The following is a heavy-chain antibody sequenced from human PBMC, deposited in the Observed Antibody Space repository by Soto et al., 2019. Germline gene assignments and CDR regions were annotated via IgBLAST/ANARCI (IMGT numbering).Heavy chain of an antibody. J-gene: IGHJ4*02. D-gene: IGHD6-13*01. CDR3: ARHGSSSWAIIYFDY. Sequence: SETLSLTCTVSGGSISSSSYYWGWIRQPPGKGLEWIGSIYYSGSTYYNPSLKSRVTISVDTSKNQFSLKLSSVTAADTAVYYCARHGSSSWAIIYFDYWGQGTLVTVSS. V-gene: IGHV4-39*01. CDR2: IYYSGST. CDR1: GGSISSSSYY.